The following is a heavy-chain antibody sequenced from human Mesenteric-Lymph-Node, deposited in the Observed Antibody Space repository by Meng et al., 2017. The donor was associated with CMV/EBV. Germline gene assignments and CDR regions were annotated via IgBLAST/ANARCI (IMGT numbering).Heavy chain of an antibody. Sequence: GESLKISCAASGFTFSSYEMNWVRQAPGKGLEWVSYISSSGSTIYYADSVKGRFTISRDNAKNSLYLQMNSLRAEDTAVYYCARDPNNEFILIRGAGRYGMDVWGQGTTVTVSS. CDR3: ARDPNNEFILIRGAGRYGMDV. J-gene: IGHJ6*02. D-gene: IGHD3-16*02. CDR1: GFTFSSYE. V-gene: IGHV3-48*03. CDR2: ISSSGSTI.